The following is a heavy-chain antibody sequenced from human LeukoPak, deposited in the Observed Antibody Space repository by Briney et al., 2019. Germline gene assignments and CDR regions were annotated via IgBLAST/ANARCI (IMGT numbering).Heavy chain of an antibody. CDR3: AKDQLYGSGSGAIDY. Sequence: GGSLRLSCAASGFSFTTYWMSWVRQAPGKGLEWVAFIRYDGSNKYYADSVKGRFTISRDNSKNTLYLQMNSLRAEDTAVYYCAKDQLYGSGSGAIDYWGQGTLVTVSS. J-gene: IGHJ4*02. D-gene: IGHD3-10*01. CDR2: IRYDGSNK. CDR1: GFSFTTYW. V-gene: IGHV3-30*02.